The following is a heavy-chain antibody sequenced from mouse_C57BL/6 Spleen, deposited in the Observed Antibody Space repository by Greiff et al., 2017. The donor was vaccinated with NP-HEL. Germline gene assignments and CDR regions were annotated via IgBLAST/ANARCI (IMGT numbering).Heavy chain of an antibody. J-gene: IGHJ3*01. Sequence: QVHVKQSGAELVRPGASVTLSCKASGYTFTDYEMHWVKQTPVHGLEWIGAIDPETGGTAYNQKFKGKAILTADKSSSTAYMELRSLTSEDSAVYYCTRGTLRYEAWFAYWGQGTLVTVSA. CDR2: IDPETGGT. V-gene: IGHV1-15*01. CDR3: TRGTLRYEAWFAY. CDR1: GYTFTDYE. D-gene: IGHD1-1*01.